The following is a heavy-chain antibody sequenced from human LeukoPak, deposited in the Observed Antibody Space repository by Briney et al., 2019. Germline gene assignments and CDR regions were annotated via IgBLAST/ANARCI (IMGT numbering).Heavy chain of an antibody. CDR3: AREGLTSRIGDI. D-gene: IGHD3-22*01. V-gene: IGHV3-33*01. Sequence: GGSLRLSCAASGFTFSSYGMHWVRQAPGKGLEWVAVIWYDGSNKYYADSVKGRFTISRDNSKNTLYLQMNSLRAEDTAVYYCAREGLTSRIGDIWGQGTMVTVSS. CDR1: GFTFSSYG. J-gene: IGHJ3*02. CDR2: IWYDGSNK.